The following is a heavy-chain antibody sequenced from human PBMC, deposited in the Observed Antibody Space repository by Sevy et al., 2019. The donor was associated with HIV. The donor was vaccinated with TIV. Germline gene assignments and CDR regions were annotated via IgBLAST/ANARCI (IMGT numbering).Heavy chain of an antibody. CDR2: MYYSGST. J-gene: IGHJ4*02. CDR3: AGDITGNWLFFDY. CDR1: GYSISSRYY. V-gene: IGHV4-38-2*01. D-gene: IGHD1-1*01. Sequence: SETLSLTCAVSGYSISSRYYWGWVRQPPGKGLEWVASMYYSGSTYYNPSLRSRVTISLDTSENQFSLKLTSVTAADTAVYYCAGDITGNWLFFDYWGQGILVTVSS.